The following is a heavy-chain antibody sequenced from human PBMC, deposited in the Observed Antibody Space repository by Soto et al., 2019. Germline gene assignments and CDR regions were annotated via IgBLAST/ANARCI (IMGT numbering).Heavy chain of an antibody. CDR1: GGSISSYY. CDR3: ARRFRVPYYLDY. V-gene: IGHV4-59*08. D-gene: IGHD2-2*01. CDR2: IYYSGST. Sequence: PSETLSLTCTVSGGSISSYYWSWIRQPPGKGLEWIGYIYYSGSTNYNPSLKSRVTISVDTSKNQFSLKLSSVTAADTAVYYCARRFRVPYYLDYGEQGTLVTVSS. J-gene: IGHJ4*02.